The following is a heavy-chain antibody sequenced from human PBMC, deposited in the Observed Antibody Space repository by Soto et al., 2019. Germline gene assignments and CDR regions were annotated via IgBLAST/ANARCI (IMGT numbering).Heavy chain of an antibody. CDR3: ARVLVGAGPNDWFDP. CDR1: GVSISSYY. J-gene: IGHJ5*02. Sequence: QVQLQESGPGLVKPSETLSLTCSVSGVSISSYYWSWIRQTPGMGLEWIAYISNSGSTNYNPSLNSXXXXXXXXXXXXXXXXXXXXXXXXXGVYYCARVLVGAGPNDWFDPWGQGALVTVSS. V-gene: IGHV4-4*09. D-gene: IGHD2-15*01. CDR2: ISNSGST.